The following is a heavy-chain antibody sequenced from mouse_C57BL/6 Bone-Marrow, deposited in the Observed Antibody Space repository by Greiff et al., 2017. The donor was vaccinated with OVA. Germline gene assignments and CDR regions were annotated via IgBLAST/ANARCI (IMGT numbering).Heavy chain of an antibody. Sequence: EVQRVESGGGLVKPGGSLKLSCAASGFTFSSYAMSWVRQTPEKRLEWVATISDGGSYTYYPDNVKGRFTISRDNAKNNLYLQMSHLKSEDTAMYYCARGDYDPFAYWGQGTLVTVSA. CDR1: GFTFSSYA. J-gene: IGHJ3*01. D-gene: IGHD2-4*01. CDR3: ARGDYDPFAY. CDR2: ISDGGSYT. V-gene: IGHV5-4*01.